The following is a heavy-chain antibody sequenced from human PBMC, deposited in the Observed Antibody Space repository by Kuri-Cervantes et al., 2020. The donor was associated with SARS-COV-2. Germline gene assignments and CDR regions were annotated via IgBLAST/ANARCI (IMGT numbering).Heavy chain of an antibody. D-gene: IGHD3-10*01. CDR1: GGSISSYY. V-gene: IGHV4-4*07. CDR3: ARSYYGSGSLDY. J-gene: IGHJ4*02. Sequence: SETLSLTCTVSGGSISSYYWSWIRQPAGKGLEWIGRIYTSGSTSYNPSLKSRVTMSVDTSKNQFSLKLSPVTAADTAVYYCARSYYGSGSLDYWGQGTLVTVSS. CDR2: IYTSGST.